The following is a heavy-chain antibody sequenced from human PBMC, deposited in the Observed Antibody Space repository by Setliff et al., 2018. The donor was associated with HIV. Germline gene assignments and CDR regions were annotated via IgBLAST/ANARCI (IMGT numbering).Heavy chain of an antibody. V-gene: IGHV4-61*01. CDR1: NGSISSGTFY. CDR3: ARARGPPLPVLDL. J-gene: IGHJ5*02. CDR2: VYNSGTT. Sequence: SSETLSLTCTVSNGSISSGTFYWNWIRQPPGNAPEWIGYVYNSGTTKYNPTLKSRVTISVDTSKNQFSLRLNSVTAADTAVYYCARARGPPLPVLDLWGQGTLVTVSS. D-gene: IGHD3-10*01.